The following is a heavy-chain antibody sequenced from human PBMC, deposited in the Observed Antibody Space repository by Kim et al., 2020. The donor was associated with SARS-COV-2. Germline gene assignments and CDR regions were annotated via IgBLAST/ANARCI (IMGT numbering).Heavy chain of an antibody. CDR1: GGSFSGYY. D-gene: IGHD1-26*01. CDR3: ARAGVVGATALGY. CDR2: INHSGST. Sequence: SQTLSLTCAVYGGSFSGYYWSWIRQPPGKGLEWIGEINHSGSTNYNPSLKSRVTISVDTSKNQFSLKLNSVTAADTAVYYCARAGVVGATALGYWGQGTLVTVSS. V-gene: IGHV4-34*01. J-gene: IGHJ4*02.